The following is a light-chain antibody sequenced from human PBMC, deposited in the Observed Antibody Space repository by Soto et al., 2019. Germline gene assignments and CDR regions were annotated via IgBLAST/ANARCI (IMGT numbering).Light chain of an antibody. CDR2: EVS. CDR3: SSYTSNSTPYVV. J-gene: IGLJ2*01. CDR1: SSDVGGYNY. V-gene: IGLV2-14*01. Sequence: QSALTQPASVSGSPGQSITISCTGTSSDVGGYNYVSWYQQHPGKAPKLMIYEVSNRPSGVSNRFSGSKSGNTASLTISGLQADDEADYYCSSYTSNSTPYVVFGGGTKVTVL.